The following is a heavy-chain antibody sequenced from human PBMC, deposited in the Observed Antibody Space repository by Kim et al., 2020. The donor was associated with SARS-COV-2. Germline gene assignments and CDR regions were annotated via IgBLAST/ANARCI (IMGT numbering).Heavy chain of an antibody. D-gene: IGHD3-10*01. Sequence: GGSLRLSCAASGFTFSSYWMHWVRQAPGKGLVWVSRINSDGSSTSYADSVKGRFTISRDNAKNTLYLQMNSLRAEDTAVYYCARGNYYGSGFDYWGQGTLVTVSS. CDR2: INSDGSST. CDR3: ARGNYYGSGFDY. CDR1: GFTFSSYW. V-gene: IGHV3-74*01. J-gene: IGHJ4*02.